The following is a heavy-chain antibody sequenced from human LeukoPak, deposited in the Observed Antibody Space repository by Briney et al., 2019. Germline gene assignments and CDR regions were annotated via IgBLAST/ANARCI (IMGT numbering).Heavy chain of an antibody. Sequence: GGSLRLSCDVSGFTFRNYAMSSLRQAPGKGVEGVSGISASGGSKYYADSVKGRFTISRDNFKDTMYLQMNSLRVEDTAVYYCAKPESTGWYGDYWGQGTLVTVSP. D-gene: IGHD6-19*01. CDR3: AKPESTGWYGDY. CDR1: GFTFRNYA. CDR2: ISASGGSK. J-gene: IGHJ4*02. V-gene: IGHV3-23*01.